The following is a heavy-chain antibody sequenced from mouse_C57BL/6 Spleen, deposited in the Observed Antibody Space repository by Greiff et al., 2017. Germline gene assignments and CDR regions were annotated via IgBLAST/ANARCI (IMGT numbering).Heavy chain of an antibody. CDR2: ISSGSSTI. CDR1: GFTFSDYG. CDR3: ARNTPLRYFDV. J-gene: IGHJ1*03. Sequence: EVKLVESGGGLVKPGGSLKLSCAASGFTFSDYGMHWVRQAPEKGLEWVAYISSGSSTIYYADTVKGRFTISRDNAKNTLFLQMTSLRSEDTAMYYCARNTPLRYFDVWGTGTTVTVSS. V-gene: IGHV5-17*01.